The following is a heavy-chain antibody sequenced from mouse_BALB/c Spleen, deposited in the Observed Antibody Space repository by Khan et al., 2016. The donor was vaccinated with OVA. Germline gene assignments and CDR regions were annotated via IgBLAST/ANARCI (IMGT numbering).Heavy chain of an antibody. Sequence: EVALVESGGDLVKPGGSLKLSCAASGFTFSNYGMSWVRQTPDKRLEWVATITNGGSYTYYPDSVKGRFTISSDNAKNTLYLQMSSLKSEDTAMYYCSRGGYDEAWFAYWGQGTLVTVSA. CDR1: GFTFSNYG. CDR2: ITNGGSYT. CDR3: SRGGYDEAWFAY. V-gene: IGHV5-6*01. D-gene: IGHD2-2*01. J-gene: IGHJ3*01.